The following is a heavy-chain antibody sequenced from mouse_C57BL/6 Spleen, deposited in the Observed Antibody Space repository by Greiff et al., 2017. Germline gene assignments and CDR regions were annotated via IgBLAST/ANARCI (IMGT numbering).Heavy chain of an antibody. CDR1: GYAFSSSW. V-gene: IGHV1-82*01. Sequence: LEESGPELVKPGASVKISCKASGYAFSSSWMNWVKQRPGKGLEWIGRIYPGDGDTNYNGKFKGKATLTADKSSSTAYMQLSSLTSEDSAVYFCAKANWGLDYWGQGTTLTVSS. J-gene: IGHJ2*01. CDR2: IYPGDGDT. CDR3: AKANWGLDY. D-gene: IGHD4-1*01.